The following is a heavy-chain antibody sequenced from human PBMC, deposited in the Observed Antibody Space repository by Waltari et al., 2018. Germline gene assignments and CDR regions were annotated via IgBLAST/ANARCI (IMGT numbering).Heavy chain of an antibody. D-gene: IGHD4-17*01. J-gene: IGHJ4*02. CDR1: GSTFSSYS. V-gene: IGHV3-48*04. CDR3: ARSPAVTTFIDY. CDR2: ISSSSITI. Sequence: EVQLVESGGGLVQPGGSLRLSCAASGSTFSSYSMNWVRQAPVKGLAWVSYISSSSITIYYADSVKGRFTISRDNAKNSLYLQMNSLRAEDTAVYYCARSPAVTTFIDYWGQGTLVTVSS.